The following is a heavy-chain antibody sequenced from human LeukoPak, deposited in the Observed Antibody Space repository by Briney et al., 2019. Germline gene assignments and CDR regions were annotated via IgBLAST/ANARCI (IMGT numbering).Heavy chain of an antibody. CDR1: GGSISSSSYY. D-gene: IGHD6-19*01. CDR2: IYYSGST. CDR3: ARWDHGSARFQN. V-gene: IGHV4-39*01. Sequence: PSETLSLTCTVSGGSISSSSYYWGWIRQPPGKGLEWIGSIYYSGSTYYNPSLKSRVTISVDTSKNQFSLRLNSVTPEDTAVYYCARWDHGSARFQNWGQGTLVTVSS. J-gene: IGHJ1*01.